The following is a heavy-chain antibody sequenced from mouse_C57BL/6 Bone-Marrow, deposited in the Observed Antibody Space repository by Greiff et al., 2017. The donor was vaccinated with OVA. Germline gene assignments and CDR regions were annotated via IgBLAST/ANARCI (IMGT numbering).Heavy chain of an antibody. Sequence: VQLQQSGTVLARPGASVKMSRKTSGYTFTSYWMHWVKQRPGQGLEWIGAIYPGNSDTSYNQKFKGKAKLTAVTSASTAYMELSSLTNEDSAVYYCTSVITTVVATRAYWGQGTLVTVSA. D-gene: IGHD1-1*01. J-gene: IGHJ3*01. V-gene: IGHV1-5*01. CDR3: TSVITTVVATRAY. CDR1: GYTFTSYW. CDR2: IYPGNSDT.